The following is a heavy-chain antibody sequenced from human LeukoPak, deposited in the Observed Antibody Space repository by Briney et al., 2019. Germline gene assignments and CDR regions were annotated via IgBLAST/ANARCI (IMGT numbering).Heavy chain of an antibody. D-gene: IGHD1-7*01. CDR3: AREGLTGSTNWFDS. CDR2: IWDDGGTK. CDR1: GFTFSSYA. J-gene: IGHJ5*01. V-gene: IGHV3-33*08. Sequence: QPGGSLRLSCAASGFTFSSYAMSWVRQAPGKGLEWVAVIWDDGGTKYYSDSVKGRFTISRDNSKSTLYLEMNSLRVEDTAVYYCAREGLTGSTNWFDSWGQGTLATVSS.